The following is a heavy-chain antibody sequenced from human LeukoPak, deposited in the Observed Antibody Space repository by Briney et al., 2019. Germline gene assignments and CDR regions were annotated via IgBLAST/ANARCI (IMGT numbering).Heavy chain of an antibody. CDR3: ARDHVDYYDSQFPFDY. CDR2: ISAYNGNT. Sequence: ASVKVSCKASGYTFTSYYMQWVRQAPGQGLEWMGWISAYNGNTNYAQKLQGRVTMTTDTSTSTAYMELRSLRSDDTAVYYCARDHVDYYDSQFPFDYWGQGTLVTVSS. D-gene: IGHD3-22*01. V-gene: IGHV1-18*04. CDR1: GYTFTSYY. J-gene: IGHJ4*02.